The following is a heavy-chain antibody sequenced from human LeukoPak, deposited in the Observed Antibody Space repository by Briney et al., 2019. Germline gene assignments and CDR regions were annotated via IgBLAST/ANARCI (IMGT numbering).Heavy chain of an antibody. J-gene: IGHJ6*03. CDR2: IYHSGST. CDR1: GYSISSGYY. D-gene: IGHD6-13*01. CDR3: ERDERDSSSWYLYYYMDV. Sequence: PSETLSLTCTVSGYSISSGYYWGWIRQPPGKGLEWIGSIYHSGSTYYNPSLKSRVTISVDTSKNQFSLKLSSVTAADTAVYYCERDERDSSSWYLYYYMDVWGKGTTVTVSS. V-gene: IGHV4-38-2*02.